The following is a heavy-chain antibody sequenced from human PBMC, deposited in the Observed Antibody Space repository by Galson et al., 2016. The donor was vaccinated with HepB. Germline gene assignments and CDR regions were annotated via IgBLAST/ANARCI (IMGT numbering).Heavy chain of an antibody. Sequence: SETLSLTCAVYGGSFSGYYWSWIRQPPGKGLEWIGEINHSGSTHYNPSLKSRVTISVDPSKNQFSLKLSFVTAADTAVYYCARLTGLRCLEWIIRGALDYWGQGTLVTVSS. CDR1: GGSFSGYY. CDR2: INHSGST. V-gene: IGHV4-34*01. CDR3: ARLTGLRCLEWIIRGALDY. J-gene: IGHJ4*02. D-gene: IGHD3-3*01.